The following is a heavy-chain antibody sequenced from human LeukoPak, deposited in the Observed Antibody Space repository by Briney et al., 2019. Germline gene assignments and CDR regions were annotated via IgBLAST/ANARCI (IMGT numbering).Heavy chain of an antibody. V-gene: IGHV3-48*04. Sequence: GGSLRLSCAPSGFTFSSYGMSWVRQAPGKGLEWVSYISSRSSTIYYADSVKGRFTISRDNAKNSLYLQMDSLRAEDTAVYYCARVPSGYSYGSDYWGQETLVTVSS. CDR1: GFTFSSYG. CDR3: ARVPSGYSYGSDY. CDR2: ISSRSSTI. J-gene: IGHJ4*02. D-gene: IGHD5-18*01.